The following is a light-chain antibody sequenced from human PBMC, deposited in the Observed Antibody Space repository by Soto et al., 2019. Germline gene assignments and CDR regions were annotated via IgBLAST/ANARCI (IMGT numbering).Light chain of an antibody. J-gene: IGLJ2*01. V-gene: IGLV1-51*02. Sequence: QSVLTQPPSVSAAPGQKVTISCSGSSSNIGRNFVSWFQQLPGTAPKLLIFENYKRPSGVPERFSGSKSGTSATLGITGLQTGDEADCFCATWESSLNVGVFGGGTKLTVL. CDR3: ATWESSLNVGV. CDR1: SSNIGRNF. CDR2: ENY.